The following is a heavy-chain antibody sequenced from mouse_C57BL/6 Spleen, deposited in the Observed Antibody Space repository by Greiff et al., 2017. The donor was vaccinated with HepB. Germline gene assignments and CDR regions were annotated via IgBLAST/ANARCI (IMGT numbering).Heavy chain of an antibody. CDR2: IDPETGGT. CDR3: TGIYYDYEFAY. J-gene: IGHJ3*01. D-gene: IGHD2-4*01. CDR1: GYTFTDYE. V-gene: IGHV1-15*01. Sequence: QVQLQQSGAELVRPGASVTLSCKASGYTFTDYEMHWVKQTPVHGLEWIGAIDPETGGTAYNQKFKGKAILTADKSSSTAYMELRSLTSEDSAVYYCTGIYYDYEFAYWGQGTLVTVSA.